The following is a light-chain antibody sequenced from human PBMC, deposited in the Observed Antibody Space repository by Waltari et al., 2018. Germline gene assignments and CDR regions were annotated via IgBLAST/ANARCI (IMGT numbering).Light chain of an antibody. V-gene: IGLV1-47*01. CDR3: AAWDDSLSGWV. Sequence: QSVLTQPPSASGTPGQRVTISCSGSSSNIGSNYVYWYPQLPGTAPKLLIYRNNQRPSGVPVRFSGSKSGTSASLAISGLRSEDEADYYCAAWDDSLSGWVFGGGTKLTVL. CDR2: RNN. CDR1: SSNIGSNY. J-gene: IGLJ3*02.